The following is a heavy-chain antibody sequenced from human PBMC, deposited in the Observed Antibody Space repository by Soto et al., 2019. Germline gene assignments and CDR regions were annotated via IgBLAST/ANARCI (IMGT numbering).Heavy chain of an antibody. J-gene: IGHJ5*02. V-gene: IGHV1-2*02. CDR1: GYTFTGYY. D-gene: IGHD6-19*01. CDR3: ARAGAVIAVAGQSWFDP. CDR2: INPNSGGT. Sequence: QVQLVQSGAEVKKPGASVKVSCKASGYTFTGYYMHWVRQAPGQGLEWMGWINPNSGGTNYAQKFQGRVTMTRDTSISTAYMELSRLRSDVTAVYYCARAGAVIAVAGQSWFDPWGQGTLVTVSS.